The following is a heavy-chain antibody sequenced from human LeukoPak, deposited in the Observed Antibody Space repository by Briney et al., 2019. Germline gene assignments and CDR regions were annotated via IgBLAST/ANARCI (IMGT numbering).Heavy chain of an antibody. CDR1: GYTFTSYG. CDR3: ARHNYNHQQWLPTLYYYYYMDV. CDR2: ISAYNGNT. Sequence: GASVKVSCKASGYTFTSYGISWVRQAPGQGLEWMGWISAYNGNTNCAQKLQGRVTMTTDTSTSTAYMELRSLRSDDTAVYYCARHNYNHQQWLPTLYYYYYMDVWGKGTTVTVSS. D-gene: IGHD6-19*01. V-gene: IGHV1-18*01. J-gene: IGHJ6*03.